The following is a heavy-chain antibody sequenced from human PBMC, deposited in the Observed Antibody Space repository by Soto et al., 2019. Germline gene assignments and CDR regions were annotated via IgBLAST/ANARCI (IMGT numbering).Heavy chain of an antibody. D-gene: IGHD1-26*01. J-gene: IGHJ6*02. Sequence: ASVKVSCKASGYTFTSYGISWVRQAPGQGLEWMGWISAYNGNTNYAQKVQGRVTMTTDTSTTTAYMELRILRSDDTAVYYCAREKWDYGMDVWGQGTTVTVSS. V-gene: IGHV1-18*04. CDR2: ISAYNGNT. CDR3: AREKWDYGMDV. CDR1: GYTFTSYG.